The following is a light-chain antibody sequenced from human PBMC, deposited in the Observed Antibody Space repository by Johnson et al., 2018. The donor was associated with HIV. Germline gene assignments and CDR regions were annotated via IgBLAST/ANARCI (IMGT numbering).Light chain of an antibody. V-gene: IGLV1-51*01. CDR3: GTWDSSLSAYV. CDR2: ENN. Sequence: QLVLTQPPSVSAAPGQKVTISCSGSSSNIGKNYVSWYQQLPGKAPKLLIYENNKRPSGIPDRFSGSKSGTSATLGITGLQTGDEADYYCGTWDSSLSAYVFGTGTKVTVL. J-gene: IGLJ1*01. CDR1: SSNIGKNY.